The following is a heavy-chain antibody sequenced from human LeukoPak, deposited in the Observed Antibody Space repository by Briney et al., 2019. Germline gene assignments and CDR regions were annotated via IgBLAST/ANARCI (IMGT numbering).Heavy chain of an antibody. CDR3: AKDWALDYDILSGRGMDV. V-gene: IGHV3-9*01. Sequence: SLRLSCAASGFTFDDYAMHWVRQAPGKGLEWVSGISWNSGSIGYADSVKGRFTISRDNAKNSLYLQMNSLRAEDTALYYCAKDWALDYDILSGRGMDVWGQGTTVTVSS. D-gene: IGHD3-9*01. CDR2: ISWNSGSI. CDR1: GFTFDDYA. J-gene: IGHJ6*02.